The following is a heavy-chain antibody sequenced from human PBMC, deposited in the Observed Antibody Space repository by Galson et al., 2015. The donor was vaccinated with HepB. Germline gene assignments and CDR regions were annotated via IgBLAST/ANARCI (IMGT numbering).Heavy chain of an antibody. Sequence: SLRLSCAASGFTFSSYGMHWVRQAPGKGLEWVAVIWYDGSNKYYADSVKGRFTISRDNSKNTLYLQMNSLRAEDTAVYYCARDRLSRQLLYYYYYGMDVWGQGTTVTVSS. CDR2: IWYDGSNK. J-gene: IGHJ6*02. D-gene: IGHD2-2*01. CDR3: ARDRLSRQLLYYYYYGMDV. CDR1: GFTFSSYG. V-gene: IGHV3-33*01.